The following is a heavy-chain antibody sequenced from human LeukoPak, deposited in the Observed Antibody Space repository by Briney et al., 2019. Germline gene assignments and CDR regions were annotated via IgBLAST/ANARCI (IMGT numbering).Heavy chain of an antibody. Sequence: GESLKISCKGSGYSFTSYWIGWVRQMPGKGLEWMGIIYPGDSDTRYSPSFQGQVTISADKSISPAYLQWSSLKASDTAMYYCIAARLPAAWGYWGQGTLVTVSS. CDR1: GYSFTSYW. D-gene: IGHD6-6*01. V-gene: IGHV5-51*01. CDR3: IAARLPAAWGY. CDR2: IYPGDSDT. J-gene: IGHJ4*02.